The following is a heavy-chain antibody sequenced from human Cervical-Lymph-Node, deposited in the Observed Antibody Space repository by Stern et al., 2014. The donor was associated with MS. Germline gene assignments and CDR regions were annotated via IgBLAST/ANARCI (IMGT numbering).Heavy chain of an antibody. CDR1: GGSITNNNW. CDR3: AIRLRYCSSTSCPFDP. Sequence: QVQLQESGPRLVKPSGTLSLTCDVSGGSITNNNWWWTWLRQTPGKGLEWIGGIYHTGRSNYNPSLTGRVSLSLDTSKSQFSLKLTSVTAADTAVYYCAIRLRYCSSTSCPFDPWGQGILVTVSS. J-gene: IGHJ5*02. CDR2: IYHTGRS. D-gene: IGHD2-2*01. V-gene: IGHV4-4*02.